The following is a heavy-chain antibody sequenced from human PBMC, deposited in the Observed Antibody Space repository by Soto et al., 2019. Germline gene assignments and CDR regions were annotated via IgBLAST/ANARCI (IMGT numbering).Heavy chain of an antibody. CDR2: ITGSGGRS. J-gene: IGHJ4*02. CDR1: GFTFSSYA. CDR3: ATPNLYCASTSCYDY. Sequence: PGGSLRLSCAASGFTFSSYAMSWVRQAPGKGLEWVSVITGSGGRSYYEDSVKGRFTISRDNSKNTLYLQMNSLGVDDTAVYYCATPNLYCASTSCYDYWGQGTLVTVSS. V-gene: IGHV3-23*01. D-gene: IGHD2-2*01.